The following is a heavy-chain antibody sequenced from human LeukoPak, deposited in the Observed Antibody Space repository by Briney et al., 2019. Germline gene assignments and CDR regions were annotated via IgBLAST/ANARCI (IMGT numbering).Heavy chain of an antibody. CDR2: IYYSGST. V-gene: IGHV4-31*03. CDR3: ARGSGAYFDY. D-gene: IGHD2-15*01. J-gene: IGHJ4*02. CDR1: GGSISSGGYY. Sequence: SETLSLTCTVSGGSISSGGYYWSWIRQHPGKGLEWIGYIYYSGSTYYNPSLKSRVTISVDTSKNQFSLKLSSVTAAGTAVYYCARGSGAYFDYWGQGTLVTVSS.